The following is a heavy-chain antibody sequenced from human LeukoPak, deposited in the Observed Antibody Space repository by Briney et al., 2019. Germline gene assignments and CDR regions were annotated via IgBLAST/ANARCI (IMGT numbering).Heavy chain of an antibody. V-gene: IGHV4-61*01. CDR1: GGSVSSGSYY. CDR3: ARSRGYYYDSSGYQHDY. CDR2: IYYSGGT. Sequence: PSETLSLTCTVSGGSVSSGSYYWSWIRQPPGKGLEWIGYIYYSGGTNYNPSLKSRVTISVDTSKNQFSLKLSSVTAADTAVYYCARSRGYYYDSSGYQHDYWGQGTLVTVSS. D-gene: IGHD3-22*01. J-gene: IGHJ4*02.